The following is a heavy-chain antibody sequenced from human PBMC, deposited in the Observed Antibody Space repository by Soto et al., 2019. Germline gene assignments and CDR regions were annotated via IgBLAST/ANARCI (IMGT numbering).Heavy chain of an antibody. CDR2: TYYRSKWYN. Sequence: SQTLSLTCAISGDSVSSNSAAWNWIRQSPSRGLEWLGRTYYRSKWYNDYAVSVKSRITINPATSKNQFSLKLSSVTAADTAVYYCARTPRVRGVISGLGYYYYGMDVWGQGTTVTVSS. CDR3: ARTPRVRGVISGLGYYYYGMDV. CDR1: GDSVSSNSAA. J-gene: IGHJ6*02. D-gene: IGHD3-10*01. V-gene: IGHV6-1*01.